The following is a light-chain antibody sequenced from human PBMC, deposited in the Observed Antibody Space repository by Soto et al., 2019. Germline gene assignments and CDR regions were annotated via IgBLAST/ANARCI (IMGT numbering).Light chain of an antibody. Sequence: EIVLTQSPGTLSLSPGERATLSCRASQSVSSSYLAWYQQKPGQAPRLLIYGASSRATGIPDRFSGSGSGTKFTLTISRLEPEDFAVYYCQQYGSSLSLTFGGGTKVEIK. V-gene: IGKV3-20*01. CDR3: QQYGSSLSLT. CDR1: QSVSSSY. CDR2: GAS. J-gene: IGKJ4*01.